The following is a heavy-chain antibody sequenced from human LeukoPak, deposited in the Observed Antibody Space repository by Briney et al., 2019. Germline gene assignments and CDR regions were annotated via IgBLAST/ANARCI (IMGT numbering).Heavy chain of an antibody. CDR3: AKFGDDSSVLPSADAFDI. J-gene: IGHJ3*02. Sequence: GGSLRLSCAASGFTFDDYAMHWVRQAPGKGLEWVSGISWNSGSIGYADSVKGRFTISRDNAKNSLYLQMNSLRAEDMALYYCAKFGDDSSVLPSADAFDIWGQGTMVTVSS. CDR1: GFTFDDYA. D-gene: IGHD3-22*01. CDR2: ISWNSGSI. V-gene: IGHV3-9*03.